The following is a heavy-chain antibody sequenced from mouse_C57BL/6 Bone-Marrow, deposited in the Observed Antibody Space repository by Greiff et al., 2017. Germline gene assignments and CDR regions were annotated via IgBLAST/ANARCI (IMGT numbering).Heavy chain of an antibody. J-gene: IGHJ3*01. CDR1: GFSLTSYG. D-gene: IGHD4-1*02. V-gene: IGHV2-2*01. CDR3: ARNNWDEDWFAY. CDR2: IWSGGST. Sequence: VQLVESGPGLVQPSQSLSITCTVSGFSLTSYGVHWVRQSPGKGLEWLGVIWSGGSTDYNAAFISRLGISKDNSKSQVFFKMNSLQADDTAIYYCARNNWDEDWFAYWGQGTLVTVSA.